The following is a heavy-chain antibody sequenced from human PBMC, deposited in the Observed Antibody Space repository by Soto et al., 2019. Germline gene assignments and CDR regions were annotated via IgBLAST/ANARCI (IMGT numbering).Heavy chain of an antibody. V-gene: IGHV3-21*06. CDR3: ARESEDLTSNFDY. CDR1: GFTLTRYS. Sequence: EVQLVESGGGLVKPGGSLRLSCSASGFTLTRYSMNWVRQAPGKGLEWVSSISSTTNYIYYGDYMKGRFTISRDNAKNALNLEMNSLRAEDTAVYYGARESEDLTSNFDYWGQGTLVTVSS. CDR2: ISSTTNYI. J-gene: IGHJ4*02.